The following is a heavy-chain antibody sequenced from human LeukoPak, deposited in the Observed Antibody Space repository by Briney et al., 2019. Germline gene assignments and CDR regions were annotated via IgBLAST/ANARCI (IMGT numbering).Heavy chain of an antibody. CDR1: GFTFSSYS. Sequence: GGSLRLSCAASGFTFSSYSMNWVRQAPGKGLEWVSSISSSSSYIYYADSVKGRFTISRDNTKNSLYLQMNSLRAEDTAVYLCARESIGSWYWDSWGQGTLVTVSS. V-gene: IGHV3-21*01. J-gene: IGHJ4*02. CDR3: ARESIGSWYWDS. CDR2: ISSSSSYI. D-gene: IGHD6-13*01.